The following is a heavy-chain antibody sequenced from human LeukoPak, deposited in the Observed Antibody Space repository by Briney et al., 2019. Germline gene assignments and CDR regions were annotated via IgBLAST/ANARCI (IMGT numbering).Heavy chain of an antibody. CDR3: ARERITMVRGVIIRNYYYYYMDV. D-gene: IGHD3-10*01. CDR2: IKQDGSEK. J-gene: IGHJ6*03. V-gene: IGHV3-7*01. CDR1: GFTFSSYW. Sequence: GGSLRLSCAASGFTFSSYWMSWARQAPGKGLEWVANIKQDGSEKYYVDSVKGRFTISRDNAKNSLYLQMNSLRAEDTAVYYCARERITMVRGVIIRNYYYYYMDVWGKGTTVTISS.